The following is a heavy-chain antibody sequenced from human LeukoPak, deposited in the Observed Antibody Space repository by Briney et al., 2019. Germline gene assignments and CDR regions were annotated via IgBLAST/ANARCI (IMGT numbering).Heavy chain of an antibody. CDR1: GSTFIDYD. J-gene: IGHJ4*02. D-gene: IGHD6-19*01. CDR3: ARGGIQVSGIDEFDY. Sequence: AGGSLRLSCAASGSTFIDYDMHWVRQVIGKGREWVSAIGIRGDTHYSGSVKGRFTISRENAESSLYLQMNSLRAEDTAVYYCARGGIQVSGIDEFDYWGQGTLVTVSS. CDR2: IGIRGDT. V-gene: IGHV3-13*01.